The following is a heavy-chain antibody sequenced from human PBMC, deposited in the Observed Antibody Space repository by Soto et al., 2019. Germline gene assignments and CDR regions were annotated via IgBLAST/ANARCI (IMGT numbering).Heavy chain of an antibody. CDR1: GFTLRNYA. D-gene: IGHD1-20*01. J-gene: IGHJ4*02. CDR3: AKAKNDYNWDNRPPFDY. Sequence: PGGSLRLSCDASGFTLRNYAMTWIRQAPGKGLEWVSLISANDVGTYYAESVKTRFTISTDQSRNTVYLQMDSLRADDTAIYYCAKAKNDYNWDNRPPFDYWGQGTLVTAPQ. V-gene: IGHV3-23*01. CDR2: ISANDVGT.